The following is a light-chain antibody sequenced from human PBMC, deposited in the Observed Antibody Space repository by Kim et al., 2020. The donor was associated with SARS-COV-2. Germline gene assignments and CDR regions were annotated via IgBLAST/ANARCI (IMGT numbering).Light chain of an antibody. J-gene: IGKJ2*01. V-gene: IGKV1-8*01. Sequence: ASTGHRVTLTCRASQGISSYLAWYQQKPGKAPKLLIYAASTLQSGVPSRFSGSGSGTDFTLTISCLQSEDFATYYCQQYYSYPPYTFGQGTKLEI. CDR3: QQYYSYPPYT. CDR1: QGISSY. CDR2: AAS.